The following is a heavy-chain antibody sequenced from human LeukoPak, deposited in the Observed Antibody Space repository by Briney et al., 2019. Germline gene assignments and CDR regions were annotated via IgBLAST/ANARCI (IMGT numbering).Heavy chain of an antibody. D-gene: IGHD2-2*02. Sequence: PSETLSLTCTVSGGSISSSSYYWGWVRQPPGKGLEWIGSIYYSGSTYYNPSLKSRVTISVDTSKNQFSLKLSSVTAADTAVYYCARSGYCSSTSCYKGTRRFDPWGQGTLVTVSS. V-gene: IGHV4-39*01. CDR2: IYYSGST. CDR1: GGSISSSSYY. CDR3: ARSGYCSSTSCYKGTRRFDP. J-gene: IGHJ5*02.